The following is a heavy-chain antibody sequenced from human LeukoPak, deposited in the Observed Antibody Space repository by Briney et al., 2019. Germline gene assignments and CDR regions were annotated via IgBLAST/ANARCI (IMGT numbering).Heavy chain of an antibody. D-gene: IGHD3-3*01. V-gene: IGHV3-7*01. CDR1: GFTFSDYW. CDR2: IKQDGSQK. CDR3: VRVTITRDFWNDYSVFDY. J-gene: IGHJ4*02. Sequence: GGSLRLPCAASGFTFSDYWMTWVRQAPGKGLEWVANIKQDGSQKYYVDSVKGRFTISRDNAENSLYVQMNSLRVEDTAVYYCVRVTITRDFWNDYSVFDYWGQGTLVTVSS.